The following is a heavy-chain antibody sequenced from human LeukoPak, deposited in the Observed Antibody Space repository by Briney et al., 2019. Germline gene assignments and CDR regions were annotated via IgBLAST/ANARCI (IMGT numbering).Heavy chain of an antibody. Sequence: GGSLRLSCAASGFTFSDYYMSWIRQAPGKGLEWVSYISSSGSTIYYADSVKGRFTISRDNAKNSLYLQMNSLRAEDTVVYYCARSEKDIVVVPAAGGFDYWGQGTLVTVSS. V-gene: IGHV3-11*01. CDR2: ISSSGSTI. CDR3: ARSEKDIVVVPAAGGFDY. CDR1: GFTFSDYY. D-gene: IGHD2-2*01. J-gene: IGHJ4*02.